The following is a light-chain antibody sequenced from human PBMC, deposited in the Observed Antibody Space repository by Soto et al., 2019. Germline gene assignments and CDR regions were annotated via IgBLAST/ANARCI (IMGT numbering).Light chain of an antibody. CDR3: QRYGLYPT. Sequence: DIVLTQSPGTLSLSPGERATLSCRSSQSVSSNYLAWYQQKPDQAPRLVIYDVSCRATGIPDRFSGSGSGTDFTLTIRGLEPEDSAVYYCQRYGLYPTFGQGTKVEIK. CDR1: QSVSSNY. CDR2: DVS. J-gene: IGKJ1*01. V-gene: IGKV3-20*01.